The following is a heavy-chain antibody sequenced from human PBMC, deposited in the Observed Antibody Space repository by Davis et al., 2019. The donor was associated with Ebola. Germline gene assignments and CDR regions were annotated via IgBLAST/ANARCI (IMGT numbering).Heavy chain of an antibody. CDR2: ISNDGSNK. J-gene: IGHJ6*04. V-gene: IGHV3-30*04. CDR1: GFTFSGYG. CDR3: ARVSLATRNYYGLDV. Sequence: SLNIPCVVSGFTFSGYGMHWVRQAPGKGLEWVTHISNDGSNKDYADSVKGRFTISRENSQNTLYLQINSLRSEDTAVYYCARVSLATRNYYGLDVWGEGTTVTVSS. D-gene: IGHD5-12*01.